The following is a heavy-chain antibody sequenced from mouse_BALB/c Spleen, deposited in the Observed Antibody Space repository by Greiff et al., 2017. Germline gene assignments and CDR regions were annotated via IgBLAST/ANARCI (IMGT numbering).Heavy chain of an antibody. D-gene: IGHD1-1*01. V-gene: IGHV5-9-4*01. J-gene: IGHJ3*01. CDR2: ISSGGSYT. Sequence: EVQLVESGGGLVKPGGSLKLSCAASGFTFSSYAMSWVRQSPEKRLEWVAEISSGGSYTYYPDTVTGRFTISKDNAKNTLYQEMSSLRSEDTAMYYCERDRDYYGSSQGAWFAYWGQGTLVTVSA. CDR3: ERDRDYYGSSQGAWFAY. CDR1: GFTFSSYA.